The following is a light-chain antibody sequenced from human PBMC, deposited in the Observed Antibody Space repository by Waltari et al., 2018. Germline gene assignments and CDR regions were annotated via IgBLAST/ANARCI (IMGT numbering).Light chain of an antibody. Sequence: QSALTQPASVSGSPGQSITISCSGTSSDIGAYNYFSWFQQHPGKVPKLMIYEVSKRPSGISNRFSGSKSGNTASLTISRLQAEDEADYYCSSYTSSSTYVFGTGTRVTVL. CDR2: EVS. V-gene: IGLV2-14*01. CDR1: SSDIGAYNY. CDR3: SSYTSSSTYV. J-gene: IGLJ1*01.